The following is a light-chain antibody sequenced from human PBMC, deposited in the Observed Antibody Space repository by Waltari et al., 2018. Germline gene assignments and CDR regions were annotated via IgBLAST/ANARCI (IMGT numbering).Light chain of an antibody. V-gene: IGLV2-23*01. CDR1: SSAVGTYNL. CDR2: EST. Sequence: QSALTQPASVSGSPGQSITISCTGTSSAVGTYNLFSWYQHHPGKAPKLMIYESTKRPSGVSNRFSGSKSGNTASLTISGLQAEDEADYYCCSFAGSSPHVVFGGGTKLTVL. CDR3: CSFAGSSPHVV. J-gene: IGLJ2*01.